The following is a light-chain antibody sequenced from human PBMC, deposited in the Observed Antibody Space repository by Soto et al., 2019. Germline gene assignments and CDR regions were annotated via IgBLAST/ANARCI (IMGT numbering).Light chain of an antibody. J-gene: IGKJ2*01. CDR2: DAS. V-gene: IGKV3-20*01. CDR3: QQFDTSPYT. CDR1: QSVSSSS. Sequence: EIVLTQSPGTLSLSPGERATLSCRASQSVSSSSLAWYQQKPGQAPRLLLYDASSRATGIPDRFSGSGSGTDFTLTISRLEPEDFAVYYCQQFDTSPYTFGQGTKLEIK.